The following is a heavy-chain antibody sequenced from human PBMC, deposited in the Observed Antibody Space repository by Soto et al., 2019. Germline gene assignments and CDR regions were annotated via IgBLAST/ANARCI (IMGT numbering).Heavy chain of an antibody. V-gene: IGHV3-23*01. D-gene: IGHD6-19*01. J-gene: IGHJ4*02. CDR1: GFTFSSYA. CDR2: ISGSGGST. CDR3: AKSGWYSNYFDY. Sequence: LSLTCAASGFTFSSYAMSWVRQAPGKGLEWVSAISGSGGSTYYADSVKGRFTISRDNSKNTLYLQMNSLRAEDTAVYYCAKSGWYSNYFDYWGQGTLVTVSS.